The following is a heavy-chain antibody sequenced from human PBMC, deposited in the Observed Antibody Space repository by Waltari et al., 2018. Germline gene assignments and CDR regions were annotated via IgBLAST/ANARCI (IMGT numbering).Heavy chain of an antibody. V-gene: IGHV4-59*01. J-gene: IGHJ4*02. Sequence: QVQLQESGPGLVKPSETLSLTCTVSGCSISRYSWSWIRQPPGKGLEWIGYIYYSGSTNYNPSLKSRVTISVDTSKNQFSLKLSSVTAADTTVYYCARGQFYFDYWGQGTLVTVSS. CDR2: IYYSGST. CDR1: GCSISRYS. CDR3: ARGQFYFDY.